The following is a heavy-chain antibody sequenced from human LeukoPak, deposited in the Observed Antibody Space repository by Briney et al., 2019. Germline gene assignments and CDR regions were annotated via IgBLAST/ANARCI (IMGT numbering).Heavy chain of an antibody. V-gene: IGHV1-2*04. Sequence: ASVKVSCKASGYTFTGYHMHWVRQAPGQGLEWMGWINPNSGGTNYAQKFQGWVTMTRDTSISTAYMELSRLRSDDTAVYYCARYGAAAGTGFDYWGQGTLVTVSS. CDR1: GYTFTGYH. CDR3: ARYGAAAGTGFDY. J-gene: IGHJ4*02. CDR2: INPNSGGT. D-gene: IGHD6-13*01.